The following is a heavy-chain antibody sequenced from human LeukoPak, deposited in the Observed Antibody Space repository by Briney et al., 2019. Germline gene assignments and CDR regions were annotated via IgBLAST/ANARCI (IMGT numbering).Heavy chain of an antibody. V-gene: IGHV1-2*02. Sequence: GASVKVSCKASGYTFTGYYIHWVRQAPGQGLEWMGWINPNNGGTNYAQKLQGRVTMTTDTSTSTAYMELRSLRSDDTAVYYCARVRNYYDSSGSPVGYWGQGTLVTVSS. J-gene: IGHJ4*02. CDR3: ARVRNYYDSSGSPVGY. D-gene: IGHD3-22*01. CDR2: INPNNGGT. CDR1: GYTFTGYY.